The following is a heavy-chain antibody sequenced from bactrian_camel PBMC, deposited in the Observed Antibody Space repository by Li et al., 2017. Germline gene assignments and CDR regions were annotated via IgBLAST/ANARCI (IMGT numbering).Heavy chain of an antibody. CDR1: GLTFSAHD. D-gene: IGHD6*01. J-gene: IGHJ4*01. Sequence: VQLVESGGGLVQPGGSLRFSCAVSGLTFSAHDMAWVRHVPGKGLEWVSGINDRGEVIYSADSVKGRFTASRDNAKNTLYLEMRGLKTEDTAVYFCATTTLDGSWFRDWWGQGTQVTVS. CDR3: ATTTLDGSWFRDW. CDR2: INDRGEVI. V-gene: IGHV3S40*01.